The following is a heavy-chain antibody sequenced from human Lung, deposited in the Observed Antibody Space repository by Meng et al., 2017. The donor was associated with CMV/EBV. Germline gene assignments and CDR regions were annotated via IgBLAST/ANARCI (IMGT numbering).Heavy chain of an antibody. CDR3: ARDSPGGYGYFDS. CDR2: IHYSGTT. Sequence: HVQVSAQGLVSPSQTLSLTCPVSEGFTTSDDYYWSWIRQPPGKGLEWIGYIHYSGTTYYNPSLKSRIAISLDTSKNQFSLNLNSVTAADAAVYYCARDSPGGYGYFDSWGQGTLVTVSS. D-gene: IGHD5-12*01. CDR1: EGFTTSDDYY. V-gene: IGHV4-30-4*01. J-gene: IGHJ4*02.